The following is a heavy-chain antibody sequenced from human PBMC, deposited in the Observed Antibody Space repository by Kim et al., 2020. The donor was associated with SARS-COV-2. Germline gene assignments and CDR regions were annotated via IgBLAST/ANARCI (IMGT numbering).Heavy chain of an antibody. Sequence: YAQKFQGRVTMTRDTSTSTVYMELSSLRSEDTAVYYCARCWGDTIWYFDLWGRGTLVTVSS. CDR3: ARCWGDTIWYFDL. V-gene: IGHV1-46*01. D-gene: IGHD3-16*01. J-gene: IGHJ2*01.